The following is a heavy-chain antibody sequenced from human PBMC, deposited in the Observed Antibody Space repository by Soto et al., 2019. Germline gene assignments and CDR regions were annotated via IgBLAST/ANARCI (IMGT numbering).Heavy chain of an antibody. Sequence: QVQLVESGGGVVQPGRSLRLSCAASGFTFSRYGMHWVRQAPGKGLEWVAVISYDGSTKYYADSVKGRFTISRDNSKNTLYLQMNSLRAEDTAVYYCANFVYPSYWGQGTLVTVSS. CDR1: GFTFSRYG. J-gene: IGHJ4*02. V-gene: IGHV3-30*18. CDR2: ISYDGSTK. CDR3: ANFVYPSY. D-gene: IGHD6-6*01.